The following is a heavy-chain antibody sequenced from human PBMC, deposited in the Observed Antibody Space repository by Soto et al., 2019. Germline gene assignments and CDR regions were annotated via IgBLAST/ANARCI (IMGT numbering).Heavy chain of an antibody. V-gene: IGHV4-61*01. CDR1: GGSISSGSYY. CDR3: VRLGATTRSFDP. D-gene: IGHD1-26*01. Sequence: SETLSLTCTVSGGSISSGSYYWSWMRQPPGQGLEYIGAIYYSGSTYYNPSLKSRVTISIDTSQKQFPLKLSSVTAADTAVYYCVRLGATTRSFDPWGQGILVTVSS. CDR2: IYYSGST. J-gene: IGHJ5*02.